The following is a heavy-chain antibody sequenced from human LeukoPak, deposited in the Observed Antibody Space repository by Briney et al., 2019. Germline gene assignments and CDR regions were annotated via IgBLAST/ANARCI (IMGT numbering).Heavy chain of an antibody. Sequence: PGGSLRLSCAASGFTFSSYEMNWVRQAPGKGLEWASYISSSGSTIYYADSVKGRFTISRDNAKNSLYLQMNSLRAEDTAVYYCARDAWFGANYYYYGMDVWGQGTTVTVSS. V-gene: IGHV3-48*03. CDR2: ISSSGSTI. CDR1: GFTFSSYE. CDR3: ARDAWFGANYYYYGMDV. J-gene: IGHJ6*02. D-gene: IGHD3-10*01.